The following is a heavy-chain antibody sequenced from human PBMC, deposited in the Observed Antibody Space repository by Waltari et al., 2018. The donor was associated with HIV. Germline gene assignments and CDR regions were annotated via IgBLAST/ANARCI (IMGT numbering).Heavy chain of an antibody. J-gene: IGHJ4*02. Sequence: QLTLKESGPTLVKPTQTLTLTCTFSGFSLSTSGVGLGWIRQPPGKALEWLALIYWDDDKRYSPSLKSRLTITKDTSKNQVVLTMTNMDPVDTATYYCAHCRGCSNNWCDFDYWGQGTLVTVSS. V-gene: IGHV2-5*02. CDR1: GFSLSTSGVG. CDR3: AHCRGCSNNWCDFDY. D-gene: IGHD6-13*01. CDR2: IYWDDDK.